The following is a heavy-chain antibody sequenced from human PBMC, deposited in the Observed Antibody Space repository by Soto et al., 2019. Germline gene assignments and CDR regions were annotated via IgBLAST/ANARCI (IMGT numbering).Heavy chain of an antibody. CDR1: GYSFTSYW. Sequence: GESLKISCKGSGYSFTSYWIGWVRQMPGKGLEWMGIIYPGDSDTRYSPSFQGQVTISADKSISTAYLQWSSLKASDTAMYHCARQDYDFWSGYDTAEYFQHWGQGTLVTVSS. CDR2: IYPGDSDT. CDR3: ARQDYDFWSGYDTAEYFQH. D-gene: IGHD3-3*01. J-gene: IGHJ1*01. V-gene: IGHV5-51*01.